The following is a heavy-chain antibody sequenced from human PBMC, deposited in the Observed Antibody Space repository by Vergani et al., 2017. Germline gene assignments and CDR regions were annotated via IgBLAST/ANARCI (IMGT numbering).Heavy chain of an antibody. CDR2: IYYSGST. CDR3: ASGGYDIPLDY. V-gene: IGHV4-39*01. Sequence: QLQLQESGPGLVKPSETLSLTCTVSGGSISSSSYYWGWIRQPPGKGLEWIGSIYYSGSTYYNPSLKSRVTISVDTSKNQFSLKLSSVTAADTAVYYCASGGYDIPLDYWGQGTLVTVSS. CDR1: GGSISSSSYY. D-gene: IGHD5-12*01. J-gene: IGHJ4*02.